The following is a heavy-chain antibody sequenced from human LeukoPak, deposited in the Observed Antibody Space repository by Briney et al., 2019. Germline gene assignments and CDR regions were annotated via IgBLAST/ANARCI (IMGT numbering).Heavy chain of an antibody. CDR2: INPNSGGT. CDR1: GYTFTGYY. Sequence: PRASVTVSCKASGYTFTGYYMHWVRQAPGHGLEWMGWINPNSGGTNYAQKFQGWLTMTRDTPISTAYMELSRLRSDDPAVYYCARDWVAAAGPYYYYDGMDVWGQGTTVTVSS. D-gene: IGHD6-13*01. CDR3: ARDWVAAAGPYYYYDGMDV. J-gene: IGHJ6*02. V-gene: IGHV1-2*04.